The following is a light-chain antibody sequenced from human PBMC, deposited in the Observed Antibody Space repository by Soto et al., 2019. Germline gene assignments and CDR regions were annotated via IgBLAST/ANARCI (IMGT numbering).Light chain of an antibody. J-gene: IGKJ3*01. CDR1: QSVSSY. Sequence: DIQMTQSPSPLSASVGDRVDITCRTSQSVSSYLNWYQAKPGKAPKLLIYETSNLESGVPSRFSGSGSGTDFTLTISSLQPEDSATYYCQHSYSTPPFTFGPGTRVDI. CDR3: QHSYSTPPFT. CDR2: ETS. V-gene: IGKV1-39*01.